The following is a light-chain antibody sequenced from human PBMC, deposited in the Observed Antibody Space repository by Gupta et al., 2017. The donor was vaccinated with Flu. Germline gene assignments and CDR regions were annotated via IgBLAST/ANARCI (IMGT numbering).Light chain of an antibody. J-gene: IGKJ4*01. V-gene: IGKV3-20*01. Sequence: EIVLTQSPGTLSLSPGERATPSCRASQSVSSSYLAWYQQKPGQAPRLLIYGASSRATGIPDRFSGSGSGTDFTLTISRLEPEDFAVYYCQQYGSSLIFGGGTKVEIK. CDR1: QSVSSSY. CDR2: GAS. CDR3: QQYGSSLI.